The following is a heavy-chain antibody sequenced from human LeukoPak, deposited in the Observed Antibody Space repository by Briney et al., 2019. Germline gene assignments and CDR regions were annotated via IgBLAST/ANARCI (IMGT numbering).Heavy chain of an antibody. CDR2: MSFDGSHT. D-gene: IGHD3-9*01. Sequence: GGSLRLSCAASGFTFSSYGMHWVRQAPGKGLEWVAVMSFDGSHTYYADSVKGRFTISRDNSKNMLYLQMNSLRAEDTAVYYCAKERVDWRYFDYWGQGTLVTVSS. CDR1: GFTFSSYG. J-gene: IGHJ4*02. CDR3: AKERVDWRYFDY. V-gene: IGHV3-30*18.